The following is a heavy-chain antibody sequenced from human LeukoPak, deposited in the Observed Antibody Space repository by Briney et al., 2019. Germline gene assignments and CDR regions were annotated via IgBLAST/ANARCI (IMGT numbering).Heavy chain of an antibody. CDR1: GGSISSYY. V-gene: IGHV4-59*01. J-gene: IGHJ6*02. Sequence: SETLSLTCTVSGGSISSYYWSWIRQPPGKGLEWIGYIYYSGSTNYNPSLKSRVTISVDTSKNQFSLKLSSVTAADTAVYYCARGPPYYDFWSGYYTKGYYYGMDVWGQGTLVTVSS. CDR2: IYYSGST. CDR3: ARGPPYYDFWSGYYTKGYYYGMDV. D-gene: IGHD3-3*01.